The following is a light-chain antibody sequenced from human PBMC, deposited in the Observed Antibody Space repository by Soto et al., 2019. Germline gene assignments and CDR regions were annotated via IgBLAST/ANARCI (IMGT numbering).Light chain of an antibody. J-gene: IGLJ3*02. CDR2: SNT. V-gene: IGLV1-44*01. Sequence: QSVLTQPPSASGTPGQRVTMSCSGSNSNIGRNTVNWYQQLPGAAPSLLIYSNTQRPSGVPDRFSGSKSATSAYLAISGLQSEDDADYYWVAWDDSPNVPVFGGGTKLTVL. CDR1: NSNIGRNT. CDR3: VAWDDSPNVPV.